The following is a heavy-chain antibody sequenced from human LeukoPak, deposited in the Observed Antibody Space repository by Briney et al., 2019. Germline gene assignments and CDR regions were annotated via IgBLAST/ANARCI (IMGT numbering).Heavy chain of an antibody. Sequence: ASVKVSCKASGYTFSDYGVSWVRHAPGQGLEWMGWISTYNGDTNYAQKFQGRVTMTTDTSTSTAYMELRSLRSDDTAVYYCARDGYYRHFDYWGQGTLVTVSS. J-gene: IGHJ4*02. CDR3: ARDGYYRHFDY. CDR1: GYTFSDYG. V-gene: IGHV1-18*01. D-gene: IGHD3-22*01. CDR2: ISTYNGDT.